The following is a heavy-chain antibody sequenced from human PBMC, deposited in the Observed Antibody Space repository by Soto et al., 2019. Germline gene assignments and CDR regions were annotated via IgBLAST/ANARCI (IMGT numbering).Heavy chain of an antibody. CDR3: ASDTPPTDY. V-gene: IGHV1-18*01. CDR2: ISADNTNT. J-gene: IGHJ4*02. Sequence: QVQLVQSGAEVKKPGASVKVSCKTSGYTFTSYHISWVRQAPGQGLEWMGWISADNTNTNYAQKFQGRVTMTTDTLTSTAYMELRSLTSNDTAVYYCASDTPPTDYWGQGTLVTVSS. CDR1: GYTFTSYH.